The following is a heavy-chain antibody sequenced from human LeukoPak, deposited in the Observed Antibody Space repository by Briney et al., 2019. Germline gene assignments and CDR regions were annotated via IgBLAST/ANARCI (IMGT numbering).Heavy chain of an antibody. CDR1: LGSISSGGYS. V-gene: IGHV4-30-4*07. CDR3: ARGDNGWSTFDF. CDR2: IYYSGST. Sequence: SQTLSLTCAVSLGSISSGGYSWSWIRHPPGKGLEWIGYIYYSGSTDYNPSLKGRATISRDTSKYQFSLRVTSVTAADSAVYFCARGDNGWSTFDFWGQGTLVTVSS. D-gene: IGHD6-19*01. J-gene: IGHJ4*02.